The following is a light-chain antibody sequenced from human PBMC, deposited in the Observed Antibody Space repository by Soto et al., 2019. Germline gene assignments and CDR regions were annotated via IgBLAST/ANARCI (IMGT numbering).Light chain of an antibody. Sequence: QSVLTRPPSVSAAPGQKVSISCSGSSSNIGNNYVSWYQQLPGTAPKLLIYDNNRRPSGIPDRFYGSKSGTSATLGITGLQTGDEADYYCGTWDSRLSAVVFGGGTKLTVL. V-gene: IGLV1-51*01. CDR2: DNN. CDR3: GTWDSRLSAVV. J-gene: IGLJ2*01. CDR1: SSNIGNNY.